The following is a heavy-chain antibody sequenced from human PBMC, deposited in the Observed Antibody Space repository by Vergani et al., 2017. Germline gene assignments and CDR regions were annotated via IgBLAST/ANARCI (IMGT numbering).Heavy chain of an antibody. CDR3: VRARCSGPCSTSNWFDS. J-gene: IGHJ5*01. D-gene: IGHD5-12*01. V-gene: IGHV3-74*02. Sequence: EVQLVESGGGLVQPGGSLRLSCEGSGFSFSGNWMHWVRQSPEKGLVWVSRIKSEGSITNYADSVKGRFTISRYNAKNTLYLEMNSLRGDDTAIYYCVRARCSGPCSTSNWFDSWGQGTLVTVSS. CDR2: IKSEGSIT. CDR1: GFSFSGNW.